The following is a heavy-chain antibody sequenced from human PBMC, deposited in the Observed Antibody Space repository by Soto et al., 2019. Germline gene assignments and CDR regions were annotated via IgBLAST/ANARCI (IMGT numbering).Heavy chain of an antibody. J-gene: IGHJ6*03. CDR1: GYTFTSYY. CDR3: ARVASLQNYYYYMDV. V-gene: IGHV1-46*03. Sequence: GASVKVSCKASGYTFTSYYMHWVRQAPGQGLEWMGIINPSGGSTSYAQKFQGRVTMTRDTSTSTVYMELSSLRSEDTAVYYCARVASLQNYYYYMDVWGKGTTVTVSS. CDR2: INPSGGST. D-gene: IGHD4-4*01.